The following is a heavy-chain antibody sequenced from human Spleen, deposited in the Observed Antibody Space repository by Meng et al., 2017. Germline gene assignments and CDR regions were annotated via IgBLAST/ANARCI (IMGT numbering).Heavy chain of an antibody. CDR3: ARDRVRGVIIDY. CDR1: GFTFSEHS. V-gene: IGHV3-21*06. Sequence: GGSLRLSCVASGFTFSEHSMNWVRQAPGKGLEWVSSINGDSDYIYYADSVKGRFTVSRDNAKNSLFLQMNSLRVEDSGVYYCARDRVRGVIIDYWGQGTLVTVSS. D-gene: IGHD3-10*01. CDR2: INGDSDYI. J-gene: IGHJ4*02.